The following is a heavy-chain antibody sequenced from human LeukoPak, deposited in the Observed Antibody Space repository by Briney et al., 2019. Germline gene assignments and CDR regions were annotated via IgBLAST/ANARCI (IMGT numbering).Heavy chain of an antibody. Sequence: GGSLRLSCVASGFTFSGYGMHWVRQAPGKGPEWVAAISHDGSNKYYADSVKGRFTISRDNSKNTLYLQMNSLRIEDTAVYYCMGYNWFDPWGQGTLVTVSS. CDR3: MGYNWFDP. V-gene: IGHV3-30*03. CDR1: GFTFSGYG. J-gene: IGHJ5*02. CDR2: ISHDGSNK. D-gene: IGHD3-16*01.